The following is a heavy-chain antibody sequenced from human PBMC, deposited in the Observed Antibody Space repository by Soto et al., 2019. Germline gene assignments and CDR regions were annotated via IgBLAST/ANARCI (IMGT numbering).Heavy chain of an antibody. D-gene: IGHD6-19*01. CDR3: TRDLLPSGRYPFDY. CDR2: IRSKAYGGTT. J-gene: IGHJ4*02. V-gene: IGHV3-49*04. Sequence: GGSLRLSCTASGFTYGDYTMSWVRQAPGKGLEWVGSIRSKAYGGTTEYAASVKGRFTISRDDSKSIAYLQMNSLKTEDTAVYYCTRDLLPSGRYPFDYCGKGTLVTVST. CDR1: GFTYGDYT.